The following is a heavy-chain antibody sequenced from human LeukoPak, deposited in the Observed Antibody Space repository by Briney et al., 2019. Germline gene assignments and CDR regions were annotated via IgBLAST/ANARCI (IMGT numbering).Heavy chain of an antibody. V-gene: IGHV3-23*01. J-gene: IGHJ4*02. Sequence: GGSLRLSCAASGFTFSDSGMHWVRQAPGKGLEWVSAISGSGGSTYYADSVKGRFTISRDNSKNTLYLQMNSLRAEDTAVYYCAKADYYDSSGYFDYWGQGTLVTVSS. CDR2: ISGSGGST. CDR3: AKADYYDSSGYFDY. D-gene: IGHD3-22*01. CDR1: GFTFSDSG.